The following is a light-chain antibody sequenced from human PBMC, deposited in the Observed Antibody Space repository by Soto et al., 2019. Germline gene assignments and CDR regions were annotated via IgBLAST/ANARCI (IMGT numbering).Light chain of an antibody. J-gene: IGKJ1*01. CDR1: QSVSSN. CDR3: QQYNNWPWT. Sequence: IVMTQSPATLSVSPGERATLSCRASQSVSSNLAWYKQKPGQAPRLLIYGASTRATGFPARFSGSGSGTEFTLTISSLKSEDFAVYYCQQYNNWPWTFGQGTKVDIK. CDR2: GAS. V-gene: IGKV3-15*01.